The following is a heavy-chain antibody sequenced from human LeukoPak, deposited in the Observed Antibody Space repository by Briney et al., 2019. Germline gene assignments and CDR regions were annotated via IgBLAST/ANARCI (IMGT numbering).Heavy chain of an antibody. CDR3: ARELKPTNPFYGSGSPIDY. J-gene: IGHJ4*02. D-gene: IGHD3-10*01. Sequence: TGGSLRLSCAASGFTFSSYAMHWVRQAPGKGLEWVAVISYDGSNKYYADSVKGRFTISRDNSKNTLYLQMNSLRAEDTAVYYCARELKPTNPFYGSGSPIDYWGQGTLVTVSS. V-gene: IGHV3-30-3*01. CDR2: ISYDGSNK. CDR1: GFTFSSYA.